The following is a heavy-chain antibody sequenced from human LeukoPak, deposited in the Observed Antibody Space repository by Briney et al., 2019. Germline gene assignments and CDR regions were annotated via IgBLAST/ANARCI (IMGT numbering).Heavy chain of an antibody. CDR3: ARQNLPLYNFPDG. CDR2: IYPGDSDT. J-gene: IGHJ4*02. D-gene: IGHD5-24*01. CDR1: GYGFTSYW. Sequence: GVSLKISSTGSGYGFTSYWIGWARPRSGNGLEWMGIIYPGDSDTRYTPTFQCQVTISADKSISTAYLQWSSLKASDTAMYYCARQNLPLYNFPDGWGQGTLVTVSS. V-gene: IGHV5-51*01.